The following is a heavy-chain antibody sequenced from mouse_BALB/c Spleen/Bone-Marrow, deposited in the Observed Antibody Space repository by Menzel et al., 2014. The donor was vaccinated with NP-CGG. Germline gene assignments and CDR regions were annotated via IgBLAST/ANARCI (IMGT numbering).Heavy chain of an antibody. CDR1: GYTFTSYW. D-gene: IGHD2-1*01. V-gene: IGHV1-69*02. Sequence: QVQLQHSGAELVKPGASVKLSCKASGYTFTSYWMHWVKQRPGQGLEWIGEIDPSDSYTNYNQKFKGKATLTVDKSSSTAYMQLSSLTSEDSAVYYCARGLYGNSGYWGQGTTLTVSS. J-gene: IGHJ2*01. CDR3: ARGLYGNSGY. CDR2: IDPSDSYT.